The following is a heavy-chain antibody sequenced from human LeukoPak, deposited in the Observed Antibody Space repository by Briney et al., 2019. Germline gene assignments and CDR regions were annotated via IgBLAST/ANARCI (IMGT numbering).Heavy chain of an antibody. Sequence: SETLSLTCAVYGGSFSGYYWSWIRQPPGKGLEWIGEINHSGSTNYNPSLKSRVTISVDTSKNQFSLKLSSVTAADTAVYYCAREGNRYYYGSSGYYPFDYWGQGTLVTVSS. V-gene: IGHV4-34*01. D-gene: IGHD3-22*01. J-gene: IGHJ4*02. CDR3: AREGNRYYYGSSGYYPFDY. CDR2: INHSGST. CDR1: GGSFSGYY.